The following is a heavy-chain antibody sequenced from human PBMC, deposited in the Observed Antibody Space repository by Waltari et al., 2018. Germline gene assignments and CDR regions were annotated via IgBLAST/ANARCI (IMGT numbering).Heavy chain of an antibody. J-gene: IGHJ5*02. V-gene: IGHV4-4*02. CDR3: ASHVTVPTTRGFDH. CDR2: MFHDGRT. D-gene: IGHD1-26*01. Sequence: QVRLLESGPGLVKPSGTLSLTCDVSGVSISNSWWSWVRQPPGKGLEGIGEMFHDGRTKYNPPLESGVSIFVDQSTNQLLLNLNAVTAADTAVYYGASHVTVPTTRGFDHWGQGTLVIVSS. CDR1: GVSISNSW.